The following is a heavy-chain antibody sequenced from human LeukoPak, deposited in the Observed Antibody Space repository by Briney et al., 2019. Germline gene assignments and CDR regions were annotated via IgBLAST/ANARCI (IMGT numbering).Heavy chain of an antibody. J-gene: IGHJ4*02. CDR3: AKKVGLVSAPLYYFDL. CDR2: TSGPGGSR. Sequence: GGSLRLSCAASGFTFSSYAMSWVRQAPGKGLEWVSATSGPGGSRDYADSVKGRFTISKDNSKNTLYLQMNSLRAEDTAIYYCAKKVGLVSAPLYYFDLWGQGTLVTVSS. CDR1: GFTFSSYA. D-gene: IGHD6-6*01. V-gene: IGHV3-23*01.